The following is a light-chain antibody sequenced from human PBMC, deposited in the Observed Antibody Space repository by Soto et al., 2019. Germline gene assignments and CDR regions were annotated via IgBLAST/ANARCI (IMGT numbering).Light chain of an antibody. Sequence: EIVLTQSPGTLSLSPGERATLSCRASQSVGSNLAWYQQKPGQAPRLLMHGASTRATGIAARFSGSGSGTEFTLTINSLQSEDFAVYYCQHYADWPLTIGQGTKVDIK. J-gene: IGKJ1*01. V-gene: IGKV3-15*01. CDR2: GAS. CDR3: QHYADWPLT. CDR1: QSVGSN.